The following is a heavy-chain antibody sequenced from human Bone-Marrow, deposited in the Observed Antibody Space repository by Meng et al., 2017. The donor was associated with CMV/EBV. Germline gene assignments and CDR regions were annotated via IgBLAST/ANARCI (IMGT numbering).Heavy chain of an antibody. CDR3: ARGDYWAAAGTRSDY. Sequence: GESLKISCAASGFTFSYYWMSWVRQAPGKGLEWVANIKHDGSERYYVDSVKGRFTISRDNAKNSLYLQMSSLRAEDTAAYFCARGDYWAAAGTRSDYWGQGLLVTVSS. CDR2: IKHDGSER. J-gene: IGHJ4*02. CDR1: GFTFSYYW. D-gene: IGHD6-13*01. V-gene: IGHV3-7*01.